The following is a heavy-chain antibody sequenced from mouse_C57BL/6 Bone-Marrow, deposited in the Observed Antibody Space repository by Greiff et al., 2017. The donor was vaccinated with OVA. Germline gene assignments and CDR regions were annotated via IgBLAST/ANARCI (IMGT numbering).Heavy chain of an antibody. CDR3: ARDPDYYGSSYAMDY. Sequence: EVKLEESGGGLVKPGGSLKLSCAASGFTFSSYAMSWVRQTPEKRLEWVATISDGGSYTYYPDNVKGRFTLSRDNAKNNLYLQMSHLKSEDTAMYYCARDPDYYGSSYAMDYWGQGTSVTVSS. CDR1: GFTFSSYA. J-gene: IGHJ4*01. CDR2: ISDGGSYT. D-gene: IGHD1-1*01. V-gene: IGHV5-4*01.